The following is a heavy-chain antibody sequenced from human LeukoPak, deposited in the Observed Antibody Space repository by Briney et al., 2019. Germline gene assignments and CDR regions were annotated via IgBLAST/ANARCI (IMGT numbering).Heavy chain of an antibody. CDR1: GYALTDLS. Sequence: ASVKVSCKVSGYALTDLSMHWVRQAPGKGPEWMGGVDPEDGEITYAPKFQGRVTMTEDTSTDTAYMELSSLKSEDTAVYYCASGTSLNLFDYWGQGTLVTVSS. V-gene: IGHV1-24*01. D-gene: IGHD6-25*01. CDR3: ASGTSLNLFDY. CDR2: VDPEDGEI. J-gene: IGHJ4*02.